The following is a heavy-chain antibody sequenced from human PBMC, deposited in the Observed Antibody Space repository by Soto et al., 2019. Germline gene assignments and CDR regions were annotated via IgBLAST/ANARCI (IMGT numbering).Heavy chain of an antibody. J-gene: IGHJ4*02. V-gene: IGHV1-18*01. CDR2: ISGYNGNT. D-gene: IGHD3-3*01. CDR1: GYTFTTYG. Sequence: ASVKVSCKASGYTFTTYGINWVRQAPGQGLEWMGWISGYNGNTNYAQKFQGRVTMTTDTSRSVAYMELRSLTLEDTAVYYCARGAHGSGYGVYWGQGTLFSVSS. CDR3: ARGAHGSGYGVY.